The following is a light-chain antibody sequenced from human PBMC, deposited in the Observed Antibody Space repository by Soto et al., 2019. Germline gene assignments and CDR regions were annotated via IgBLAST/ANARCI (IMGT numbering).Light chain of an antibody. Sequence: DIQLTQSPSFLSASVGDRVTITCRASQGISSYLAWYQQKPGKAPKLLIYTASTLQSGVPSPFSGSGSGTEFTLTISSLQPEDVATYYCQQLNGYPLTFGGGTKVEIK. CDR1: QGISSY. J-gene: IGKJ4*01. CDR2: TAS. CDR3: QQLNGYPLT. V-gene: IGKV1-9*01.